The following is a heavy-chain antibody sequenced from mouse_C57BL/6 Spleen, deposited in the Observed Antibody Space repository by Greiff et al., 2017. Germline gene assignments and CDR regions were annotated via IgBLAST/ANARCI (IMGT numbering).Heavy chain of an antibody. V-gene: IGHV8-12*01. CDR1: GFSLSTSGMG. Sequence: QVTLKESGPGILQSSQTLSLTCSFSGFSLSTSGMGVSWIRQPSGKGLEWLAHIYWDDDKRYNPSLKSRLTISKDTSRNQVFLKITSVDTADTATYYCARTHYYGSSYHAMDYWGQGTSVTVSS. J-gene: IGHJ4*01. CDR2: IYWDDDK. D-gene: IGHD1-1*01. CDR3: ARTHYYGSSYHAMDY.